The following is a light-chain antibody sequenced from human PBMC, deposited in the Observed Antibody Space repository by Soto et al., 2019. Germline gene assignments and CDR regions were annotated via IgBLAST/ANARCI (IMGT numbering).Light chain of an antibody. J-gene: IGKJ1*01. CDR2: GAS. CDR1: QSISGT. V-gene: IGKV3-15*01. Sequence: EIVLTQSPASTSPSPGRTATLSCXASQSISGTLAWYQQKPGQAPRLLIYGASTRAAGFPARFSGSGSGTDFTLTISSLQSEDFAVYYCQQYDNWPWTFGQGTKVDIK. CDR3: QQYDNWPWT.